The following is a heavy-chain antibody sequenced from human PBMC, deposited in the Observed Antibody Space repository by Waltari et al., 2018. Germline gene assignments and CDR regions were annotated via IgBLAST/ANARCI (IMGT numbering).Heavy chain of an antibody. CDR2: IHHSVTT. V-gene: IGHV4-34*01. J-gene: IGHJ4*02. CDR3: ARGDLHYGSSGFFY. Sequence: QVQLHQWGAGLLKPSETLSLTCGVSGGSFNDYYWTWIRQPPGKGLEWIGEIHHSVTTDYNPSLNSRLTMSVDTSKKQISLKMSSVTAADTAVYYCARGDLHYGSSGFFYWGQGALVTVSS. CDR1: GGSFNDYY. D-gene: IGHD3-22*01.